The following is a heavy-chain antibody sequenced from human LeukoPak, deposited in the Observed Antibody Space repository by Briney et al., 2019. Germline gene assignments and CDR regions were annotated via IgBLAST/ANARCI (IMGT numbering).Heavy chain of an antibody. D-gene: IGHD6-19*01. V-gene: IGHV3-53*01. J-gene: IGHJ6*02. CDR1: GFSVSNTY. CDR2: IYSGGNT. CDR3: ARSIVVAGFVSDYYYYGMDV. Sequence: GGSLRLSCAASGFSVSNTYMSWVRQAPGKGLEWVSIIYSGGNTYYADSVKGRFTISRDNSKNTLYLQMNRQRPEDTAVYYCARSIVVAGFVSDYYYYGMDVWGQGTTVTVSS.